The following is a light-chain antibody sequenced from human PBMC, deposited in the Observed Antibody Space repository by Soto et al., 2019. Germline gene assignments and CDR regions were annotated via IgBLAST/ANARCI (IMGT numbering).Light chain of an antibody. V-gene: IGKV3-11*01. CDR2: DAS. Sequence: EIVLTQSPATLSLSPGDRVTLTCRTSQSVSTYFAWYQHKPGRAPRLLIYDASNRATGIPARFIGGGSGTEFTPTISSLEPADYAVYYCQQRNNWPITFGQGTRLEIK. CDR3: QQRNNWPIT. CDR1: QSVSTY. J-gene: IGKJ5*01.